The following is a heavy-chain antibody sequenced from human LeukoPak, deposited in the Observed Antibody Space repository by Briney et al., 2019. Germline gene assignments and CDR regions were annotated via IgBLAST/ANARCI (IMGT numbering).Heavy chain of an antibody. CDR1: VYTFTDHY. CDR2: FNPKSGGT. Sequence: ASVKVSCKASVYTFTDHYIHWVRQAPGQGLEWMGWFNPKSGGTNYAQKFQGRVTMTRDTSISTAYMELSRLRSDDTAVYYCVRCWELFDYWGQGTLVTVSS. V-gene: IGHV1-2*02. J-gene: IGHJ4*02. CDR3: VRCWELFDY. D-gene: IGHD1-26*01.